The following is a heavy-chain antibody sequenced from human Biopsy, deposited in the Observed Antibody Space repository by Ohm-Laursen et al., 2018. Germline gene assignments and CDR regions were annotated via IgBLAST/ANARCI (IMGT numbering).Heavy chain of an antibody. D-gene: IGHD3-10*01. CDR1: RFTFSRYW. Sequence: SLRLSCTATRFTFSRYWMNWARQAPGKGREWGANINQDGSEKYYVDSVKGRFTISRDNAENSLYLEMNSLRTEDTAVYYCARGGEGSGSFVKPPKTWFDPWGQGTLVTVSS. V-gene: IGHV3-7*01. CDR3: ARGGEGSGSFVKPPKTWFDP. CDR2: INQDGSEK. J-gene: IGHJ5*02.